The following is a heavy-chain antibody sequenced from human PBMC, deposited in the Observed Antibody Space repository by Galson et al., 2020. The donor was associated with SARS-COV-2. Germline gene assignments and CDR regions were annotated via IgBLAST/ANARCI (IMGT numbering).Heavy chain of an antibody. CDR3: AGESKSFYYDILTTNYKTGHFWYFDL. CDR1: GGSISSGSYD. J-gene: IGHJ2*01. D-gene: IGHD3-9*01. V-gene: IGHV4-61*02. Sequence: SETLSLTCTVSGGSISSGSYDWSWIRQPARKGLEWIGRIYSNGSTNYNPSLKSRVTISGDTSKNHFSLNLRSVTAADTAVYFCAGESKSFYYDILTTNYKTGHFWYFDLWGRGTLVTVSS. CDR2: IYSNGST.